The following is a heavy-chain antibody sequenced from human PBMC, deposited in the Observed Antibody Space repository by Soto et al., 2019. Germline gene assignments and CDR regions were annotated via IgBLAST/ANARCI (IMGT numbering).Heavy chain of an antibody. Sequence: QVQLVQSGAEVKKPGASVKVSCKASGYTFTSYGISWVRQAPGQGLEWMGWISAYNGNTNYAQKLQGRVTMTTDTSTSRAXMXRRSRRSDDTAVYYCARDLGIAVAYGLNYYYYGMDVWGQGTTVTVSS. CDR3: ARDLGIAVAYGLNYYYYGMDV. J-gene: IGHJ6*02. CDR1: GYTFTSYG. CDR2: ISAYNGNT. D-gene: IGHD6-19*01. V-gene: IGHV1-18*01.